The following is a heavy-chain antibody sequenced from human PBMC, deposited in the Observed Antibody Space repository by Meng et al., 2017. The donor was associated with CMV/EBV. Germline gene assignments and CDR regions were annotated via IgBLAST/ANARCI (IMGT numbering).Heavy chain of an antibody. J-gene: IGHJ4*02. CDR3: ARSIVGVVIALDY. CDR1: GFTFSSYA. D-gene: IGHD2-21*01. CDR2: ISYDGSNK. Sequence: GESLKISCAASGFTFSSYAMHWVRQAPGKGLEWVAVISYDGSNKYYADSVKGRFTISRDNSKNSLYLQMNSLRAEDTAVYYCARSIVGVVIALDYWGQGTLVTVSS. V-gene: IGHV3-30-3*01.